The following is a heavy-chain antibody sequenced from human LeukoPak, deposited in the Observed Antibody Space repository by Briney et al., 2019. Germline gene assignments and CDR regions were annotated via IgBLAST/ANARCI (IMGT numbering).Heavy chain of an antibody. CDR2: IYYSGST. D-gene: IGHD6-13*01. V-gene: IGHV4-34*11. Sequence: PSETLSLTCAVYGGSFSGYYWSWICQPPGKGLEWIGYIYYSGSTNYNPSLKSRVTISVDTSKNQFSVNLSSVTAADTAVYYCASRIAAAGILDPWGQGTLVTVSS. CDR3: ASRIAAAGILDP. CDR1: GGSFSGYY. J-gene: IGHJ5*02.